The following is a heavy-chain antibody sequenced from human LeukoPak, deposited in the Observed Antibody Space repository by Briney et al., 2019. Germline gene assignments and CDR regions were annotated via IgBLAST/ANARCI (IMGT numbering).Heavy chain of an antibody. J-gene: IGHJ4*02. Sequence: SETLSLTCAVSGYSISSGYYWGWIRQPPGKGLEWIGSIYYSGSTYYNPSLKSRVTISVDTSKNQFSLKLSSVTAADTAVYYCARRGGSYGIDYWGQGTLVTVSS. CDR3: ARRGGSYGIDY. CDR1: GYSISSGYY. V-gene: IGHV4-38-2*01. D-gene: IGHD1-26*01. CDR2: IYYSGST.